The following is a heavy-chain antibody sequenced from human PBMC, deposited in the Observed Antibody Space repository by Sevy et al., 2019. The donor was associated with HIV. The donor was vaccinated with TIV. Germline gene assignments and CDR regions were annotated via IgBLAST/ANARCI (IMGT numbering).Heavy chain of an antibody. D-gene: IGHD2-21*02. CDR2: ISAYNGNT. Sequence: ASVKVSCKASGYTFTSYGISWVRQAPGQGLEWMGWISAYNGNTNYAQKLQGRVTMTTDTSTSTAYMELRSLRSDDTAVYYGARYAAYCGGDCYGNGMDVWGQGTTVTVSS. CDR1: GYTFTSYG. J-gene: IGHJ6*02. V-gene: IGHV1-18*01. CDR3: ARYAAYCGGDCYGNGMDV.